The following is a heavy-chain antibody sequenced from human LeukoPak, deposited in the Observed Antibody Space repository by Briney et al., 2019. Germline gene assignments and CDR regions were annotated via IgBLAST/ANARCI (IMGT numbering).Heavy chain of an antibody. D-gene: IGHD3-22*01. J-gene: IGHJ4*02. CDR3: AREGSYYDSSGSFDY. CDR2: IYSGGST. Sequence: GGSLRLSCAASGFTVSSNYMSWVRQAPGKGLEWVSAIYSGGSTYYADSVKGRFTISRDNSKNTLYLQMNSLRAEDTAVYYCAREGSYYDSSGSFDYWGQGTLVTVSS. CDR1: GFTVSSNY. V-gene: IGHV3-53*01.